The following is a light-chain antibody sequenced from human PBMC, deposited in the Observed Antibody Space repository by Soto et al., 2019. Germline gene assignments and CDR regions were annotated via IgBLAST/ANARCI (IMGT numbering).Light chain of an antibody. J-gene: IGLJ1*01. CDR3: SSYTGGNPSYV. V-gene: IGLV2-8*01. Sequence: SVLTQRPSASGTPGQSVTISCTGTSSDVGGYDYVSWYQQHPGKAPKLMIYEVTIRPSGVSDRFSGSKSGNTASLTVSGLQAEDEADYYCSSYTGGNPSYVFGTGTKVTVL. CDR2: EVT. CDR1: SSDVGGYDY.